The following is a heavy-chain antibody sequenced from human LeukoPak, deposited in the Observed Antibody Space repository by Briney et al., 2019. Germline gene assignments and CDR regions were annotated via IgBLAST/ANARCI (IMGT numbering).Heavy chain of an antibody. D-gene: IGHD5-18*01. CDR2: INPSGGST. J-gene: IGHJ5*02. Sequence: ASVKVSCKASGYTFTGYYMHWVRQAPGQGLEWMGIINPSGGSTSYAQKFQGRVTMTRDMSTSTVYMELSSLRSEDTAVYYCARQFPDTADGRPHWFDPWGQGTLVTVSS. CDR3: ARQFPDTADGRPHWFDP. CDR1: GYTFTGYY. V-gene: IGHV1-46*01.